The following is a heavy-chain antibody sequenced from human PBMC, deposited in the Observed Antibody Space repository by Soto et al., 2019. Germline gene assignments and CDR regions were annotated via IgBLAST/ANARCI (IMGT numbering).Heavy chain of an antibody. CDR1: GGSISSGGYS. CDR3: ARGPLFWSGYYHYYYYGMDV. J-gene: IGHJ6*02. D-gene: IGHD3-3*01. V-gene: IGHV4-30-2*01. Sequence: PSETLSLTCAVSGGSISSGGYSWSWIRQPPGKGLEWIGYIYHSGSTYYNPSLKSRVTISVDRSKNQFSLKLSSVTAADTAVYYCARGPLFWSGYYHYYYYGMDVWGQGTTVTVSS. CDR2: IYHSGST.